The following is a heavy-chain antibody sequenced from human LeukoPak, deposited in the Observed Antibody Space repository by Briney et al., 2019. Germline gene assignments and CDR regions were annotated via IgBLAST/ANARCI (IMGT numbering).Heavy chain of an antibody. Sequence: GGSLRLSGGASGFTFSSYAMSWFRQAPGKGLEWFSAISAGGGSTYYADSVKGRFTISRDNSKNTLFLQRDSLRVEDTAVYYWPKDHSSGWPYCFPYWGQGTLVTVSS. V-gene: IGHV3-23*01. CDR3: PKDHSSGWPYCFPY. J-gene: IGHJ4*02. CDR1: GFTFSSYA. CDR2: ISAGGGST. D-gene: IGHD6-19*01.